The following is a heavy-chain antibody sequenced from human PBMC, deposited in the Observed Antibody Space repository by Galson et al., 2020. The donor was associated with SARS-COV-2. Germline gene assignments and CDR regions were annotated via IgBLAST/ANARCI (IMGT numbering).Heavy chain of an antibody. CDR3: TTEMVVLTYYDFWSGYYTDDY. J-gene: IGHJ4*02. CDR2: IKSKTDGGTT. CDR1: GFTFSNAW. D-gene: IGHD3-3*01. Sequence: GGSLRLSCAASGFTFSNAWMSWVRQAPGKGLEWVGRIKSKTDGGTTDYAAPVKGRFTISRDDSKNTLYLQMNSLKTEDTAVYYCTTEMVVLTYYDFWSGYYTDDYWGQGTLVTVSS. V-gene: IGHV3-15*01.